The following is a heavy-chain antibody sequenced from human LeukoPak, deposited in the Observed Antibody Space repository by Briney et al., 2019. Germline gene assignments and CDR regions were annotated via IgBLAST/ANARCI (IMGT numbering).Heavy chain of an antibody. CDR1: GFTLTNFA. D-gene: IGHD2/OR15-2a*01. Sequence: PGGSLRLSYATSGFTLTNFAMHCVRQAPGKGLEYVSAMSSDGGTTYYANSVKGRFTMSRDKSKNAVYLQMGSLRPDDMAVYYCARGGSLSAYDSWGQGTLVTVSS. J-gene: IGHJ4*02. CDR2: MSSDGGTT. CDR3: ARGGSLSAYDS. V-gene: IGHV3-64*01.